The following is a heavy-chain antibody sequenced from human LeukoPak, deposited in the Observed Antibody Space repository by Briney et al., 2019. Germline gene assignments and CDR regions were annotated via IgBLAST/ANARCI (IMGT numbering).Heavy chain of an antibody. CDR3: AKVFGYSSGELIDY. CDR2: IYSGGST. V-gene: IGHV3-53*05. CDR1: GFTVSSNY. D-gene: IGHD6-19*01. Sequence: HPGGSLRLSCAASGFTVSSNYMSWVRQAPGKGLEWVSVIYSGGSTYYADSVKGRFTISRDNSKNTLYLQMNSLRAEDTAVYYCAKVFGYSSGELIDYWGQGTLVTVSS. J-gene: IGHJ4*02.